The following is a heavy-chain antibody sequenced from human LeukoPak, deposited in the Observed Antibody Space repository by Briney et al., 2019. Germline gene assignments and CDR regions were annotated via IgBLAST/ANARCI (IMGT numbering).Heavy chain of an antibody. V-gene: IGHV1-3*04. CDR3: ARRDYDSSGYSRNLDY. CDR2: INTGNGNK. D-gene: IGHD3-22*01. J-gene: IGHJ4*02. Sequence: ASVKVSCKASGYTFTSYAMHWVRQAPGQRLEWMGWINTGNGNKEYSQKFQDRVTFTRDTSASTAYMELSSLRSEDTAVYYCARRDYDSSGYSRNLDYWGQGTLVTVSS. CDR1: GYTFTSYA.